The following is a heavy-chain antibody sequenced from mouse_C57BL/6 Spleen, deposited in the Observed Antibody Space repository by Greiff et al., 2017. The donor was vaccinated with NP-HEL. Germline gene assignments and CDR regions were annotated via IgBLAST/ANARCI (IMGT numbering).Heavy chain of an antibody. Sequence: DVQLVESGGGLVKPGGSLKLSCAASGFTFSSYTMSWVRQTPEKRLEWVATISGGGGNTYYPDSVKGRFTISRDNAKNTLYLQMSSLRSEDTALYYCARHPDDGYYTFDYWGQGTTLTVSS. CDR3: ARHPDDGYYTFDY. J-gene: IGHJ2*01. V-gene: IGHV5-9*01. CDR2: ISGGGGNT. D-gene: IGHD2-3*01. CDR1: GFTFSSYT.